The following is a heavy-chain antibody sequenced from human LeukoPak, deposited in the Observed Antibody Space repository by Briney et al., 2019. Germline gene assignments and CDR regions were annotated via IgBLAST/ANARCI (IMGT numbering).Heavy chain of an antibody. J-gene: IGHJ4*02. CDR1: GYTFTGYY. CDR2: INPNNGDT. D-gene: IGHD3-3*01. CDR3: AVWRGHVDFWSGPFDY. V-gene: IGHV1-2*02. Sequence: ASVKVSCKAYGYTFTGYYMHWVRQAPGHALEWMGWINPNNGDTNYGQKFQGRITMTRDTSISTTYMELNSLKSDDTAVYYCAVWRGHVDFWSGPFDYWGQGSLVTVST.